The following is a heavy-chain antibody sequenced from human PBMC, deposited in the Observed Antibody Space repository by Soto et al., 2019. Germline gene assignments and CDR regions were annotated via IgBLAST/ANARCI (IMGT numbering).Heavy chain of an antibody. CDR1: GDSVSSDSAA. CDR3: ARVAGSSTWYFYYGVDA. CDR2: TYYRSHWYS. D-gene: IGHD6-13*01. V-gene: IGHV6-1*01. J-gene: IGHJ6*02. Sequence: PSQTLSLTCAISGDSVSSDSAAWSWIRQSPSRGLEWLGMTYYRSHWYSDYAVSMKSRITINPDTSKNQFSLHLSSVTPDDTAVYYCARVAGSSTWYFYYGVDAWGQGTTVTVSS.